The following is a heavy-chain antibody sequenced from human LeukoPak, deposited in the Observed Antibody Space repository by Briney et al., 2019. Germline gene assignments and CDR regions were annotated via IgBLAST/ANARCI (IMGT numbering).Heavy chain of an antibody. V-gene: IGHV1-2*02. Sequence: GASVTVSCKASGYTFTGYYMHWVRQAPGQGLEWMGWINPNSGGTNYAQKVQGRVTMTRDTSISTAYMELSRLRSDDTAVYYCAREYDSSGYYYMNWFDPWGQGTLVTVSS. CDR2: INPNSGGT. CDR1: GYTFTGYY. J-gene: IGHJ5*02. CDR3: AREYDSSGYYYMNWFDP. D-gene: IGHD3-22*01.